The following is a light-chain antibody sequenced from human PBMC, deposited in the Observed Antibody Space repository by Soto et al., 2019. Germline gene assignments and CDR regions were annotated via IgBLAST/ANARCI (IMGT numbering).Light chain of an antibody. CDR2: NDN. CDR1: SSNIGSNT. CDR3: GAWDDSLSALFV. Sequence: QSVLTQPPSASGTPGQRVTISCSGSSSNIGSNTVNWYQQFPDTAPKLLIYNDNQRLSGVPDRFSGSKSGTSASLAISGLRSEDEADYYCGAWDDSLSALFVFGTGTKLTVL. V-gene: IGLV1-44*01. J-gene: IGLJ1*01.